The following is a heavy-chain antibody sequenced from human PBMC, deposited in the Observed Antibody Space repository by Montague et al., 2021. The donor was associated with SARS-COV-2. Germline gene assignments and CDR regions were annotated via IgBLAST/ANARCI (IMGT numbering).Heavy chain of an antibody. CDR3: ARDTEVEIRTYSYYKMDV. CDR1: GGSVNSGNYY. V-gene: IGHV4-61*02. D-gene: IGHD2-21*01. Sequence: TLSLTCTVSGGSVNSGNYYWSWIRQPAGKRLEWTGRISTSGNTNYNPSLKSRLSILADTSKNQFSLNLRSVTAADTAVYYCARDTEVEIRTYSYYKMDVWALGTTVTVSS. J-gene: IGHJ6*02. CDR2: ISTSGNT.